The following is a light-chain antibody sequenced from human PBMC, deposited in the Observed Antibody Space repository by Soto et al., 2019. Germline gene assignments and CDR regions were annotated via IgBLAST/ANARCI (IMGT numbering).Light chain of an antibody. V-gene: IGLV2-14*01. Sequence: QSALTQPASVSGSPGQSITISCNGTSSDVGGYHYVSWYQQHPGIAPKLLIYGVTNRPSGVSPRFSGSKSGNTASLTISGLQAEDEADYHCSSYTSASTLLYLFGTGTKLTVL. CDR1: SSDVGGYHY. J-gene: IGLJ1*01. CDR3: SSYTSASTLLYL. CDR2: GVT.